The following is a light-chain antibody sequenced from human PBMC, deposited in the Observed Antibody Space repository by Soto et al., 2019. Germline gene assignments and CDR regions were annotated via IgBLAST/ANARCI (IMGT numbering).Light chain of an antibody. V-gene: IGKV3-15*01. J-gene: IGKJ1*01. Sequence: EIVMTQSPATLSVSPGERVTLSCRASQSVGSNLAWYQQKPGQAPRLLIYGATTRATGIPARFSGSGSGTEFTLTISSLQSEDSAVYYCQQYNDWPRTFGQGTKV. CDR1: QSVGSN. CDR2: GAT. CDR3: QQYNDWPRT.